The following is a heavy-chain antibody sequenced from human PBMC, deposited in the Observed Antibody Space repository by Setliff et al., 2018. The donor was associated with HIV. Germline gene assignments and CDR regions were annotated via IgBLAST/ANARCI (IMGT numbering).Heavy chain of an antibody. Sequence: PSETLSLTCTVSGGSITGYYWSWIRQPPGKGLEWIGWIYYSGNTRYSPSLKSRVTISLDTSKNRFSLQLTSVTAADTAVYSCVRHLSEMAMVDHWGQGTLVTVSS. J-gene: IGHJ4*02. CDR3: VRHLSEMAMVDH. CDR1: GGSITGYY. CDR2: IYYSGNT. V-gene: IGHV4-59*08.